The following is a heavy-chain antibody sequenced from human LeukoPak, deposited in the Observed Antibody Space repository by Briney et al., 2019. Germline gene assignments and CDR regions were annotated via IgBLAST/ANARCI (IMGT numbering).Heavy chain of an antibody. D-gene: IGHD6-13*01. J-gene: IGHJ6*02. V-gene: IGHV3-21*01. CDR1: GFTFSSYS. CDR2: ISSSNSYI. Sequence: GGSLRLSCAASGFTFSSYSMNWVRQAPGKGLEWVSSISSSNSYIYYADSVKGRFTISRDNAKNSLYLQMNSLRAEDTAVYYCARDTPGWGYSSSWYEYYYYCYGMDVWGQGTTVTVSS. CDR3: ARDTPGWGYSSSWYEYYYYCYGMDV.